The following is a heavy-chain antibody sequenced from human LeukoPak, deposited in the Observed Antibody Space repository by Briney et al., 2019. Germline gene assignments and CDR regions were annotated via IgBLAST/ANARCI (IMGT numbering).Heavy chain of an antibody. J-gene: IGHJ4*02. CDR1: GFTFTNYA. D-gene: IGHD2-21*02. V-gene: IGHV1-3*01. Sequence: GASVKVSCKASGFTFTNYAIQWVRQAPGQRLEWMGWINAGNGKTKYSQKFQGRVTLTTDTSTSTAYMELRSLTSDDTAVYYCARGGVTVVTAYYFDYWGQGTLVTVSS. CDR2: INAGNGKT. CDR3: ARGGVTVVTAYYFDY.